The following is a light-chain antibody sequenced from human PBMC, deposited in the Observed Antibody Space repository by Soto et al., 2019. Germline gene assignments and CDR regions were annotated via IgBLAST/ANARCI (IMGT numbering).Light chain of an antibody. Sequence: EIVMTQSPVTLSVSPGERATLSCRASQTVTTDLAWYQQKPGQPPKLLIYWASTRESGVPDRFSGSGSGTDFTLTISSLQAEDVAVYYCQQYYSTPYTFGQGTKLEIK. CDR3: QQYYSTPYT. V-gene: IGKV4-1*01. CDR1: QTVTTD. J-gene: IGKJ2*01. CDR2: WAS.